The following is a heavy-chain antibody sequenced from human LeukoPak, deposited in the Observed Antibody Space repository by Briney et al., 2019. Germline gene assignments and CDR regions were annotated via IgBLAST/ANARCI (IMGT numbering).Heavy chain of an antibody. CDR1: GFTFSSYW. D-gene: IGHD3-16*01. J-gene: IGHJ6*02. CDR3: ARGGGLDV. CDR2: VNHNGNVN. Sequence: GGSLRLSCAASGFTFSSYWMNWAHQAPGKGLEWVASVNHNGNVNYYVDSVKGRFTISRDNAKNSLYLQMSNLRAEDTAVYFCARGGGLDVWGQGATVTVSS. V-gene: IGHV3-7*03.